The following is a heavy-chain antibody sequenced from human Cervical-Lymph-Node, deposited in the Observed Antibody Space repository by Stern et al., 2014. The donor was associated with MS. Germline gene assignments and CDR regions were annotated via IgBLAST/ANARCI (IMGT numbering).Heavy chain of an antibody. CDR3: ARRFGYFDS. CDR1: GFTFSTYT. D-gene: IGHD3-16*01. J-gene: IGHJ4*02. CDR2: VSHDGSNK. Sequence: VQLVESGGGVFQPGRSLRLSFAASGFTFSTYTMHSVRPAPGIVLDWVAVVSHDGSNKYYADSVEGRFTISRDNSKNTLYLQMNSLRAEDTAVYYCARRFGYFDSWGQGTLVTVSS. V-gene: IGHV3-30-3*01.